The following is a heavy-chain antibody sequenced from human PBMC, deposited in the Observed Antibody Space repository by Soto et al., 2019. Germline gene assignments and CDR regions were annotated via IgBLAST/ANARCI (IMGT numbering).Heavy chain of an antibody. CDR1: GFTFSSYW. Sequence: EVQLVESGGGLVQPGGSLTLSCAASGFTFSSYWMHWVRQAPGKGLVWVARIKSDGSGTIYADSVKGRLTISRDNARNTLYLQMNSLRAEGTAVYFCARGDGDYYDGNGYLGRHWGQGTLVTVSS. V-gene: IGHV3-74*01. CDR2: IKSDGSGT. D-gene: IGHD3-22*01. J-gene: IGHJ4*02. CDR3: ARGDGDYYDGNGYLGRH.